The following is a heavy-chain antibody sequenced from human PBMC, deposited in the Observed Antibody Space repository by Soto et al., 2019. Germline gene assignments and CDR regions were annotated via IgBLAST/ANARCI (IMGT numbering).Heavy chain of an antibody. D-gene: IGHD6-6*01. CDR3: ASGSSSPSDY. CDR2: ISYDGCNK. CDR1: GFTFSSYA. Sequence: QVQLVESGGGVVQPGGSLRLSCAASGFTFSSYAMHWVRQAPGKGLEWVAVISYDGCNKYYADSVKGRFTISRDNSKNTLYLQMNSLRAEDTAVYYCASGSSSPSDYWGQGTLVTVSS. J-gene: IGHJ4*02. V-gene: IGHV3-30-3*01.